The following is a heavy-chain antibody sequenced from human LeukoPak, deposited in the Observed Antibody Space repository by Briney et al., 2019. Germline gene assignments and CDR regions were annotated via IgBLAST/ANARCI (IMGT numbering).Heavy chain of an antibody. D-gene: IGHD7-27*01. Sequence: PGGSLRLSCTLSELTFSGSGMHWVRRAPGKGLEWVALISFDGNSKFYADSVKGRFTISKDNSKNTVYLQMNNLRSEDTAIYYCAREFYRGKYWGVDYWGQGTLVTVSS. CDR3: AREFYRGKYWGVDY. CDR2: ISFDGNSK. V-gene: IGHV3-30*03. CDR1: ELTFSGSG. J-gene: IGHJ4*02.